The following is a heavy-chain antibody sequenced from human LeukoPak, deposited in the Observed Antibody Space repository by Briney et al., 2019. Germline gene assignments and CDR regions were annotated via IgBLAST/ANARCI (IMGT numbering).Heavy chain of an antibody. V-gene: IGHV7-4-1*02. CDR2: INTNTGNP. Sequence: ASVKVSCKASGYTFTSYAMNWVRQAPRHGLEWMGWINTNTGNPTYAQGFTGWFVFSLDTSVSTAYLQISSLKAEDTAVYYCAREYYYDSSGQGLHWYFDLWGRDTLVTVSS. J-gene: IGHJ2*01. CDR3: AREYYYDSSGQGLHWYFDL. CDR1: GYTFTSYA. D-gene: IGHD3-22*01.